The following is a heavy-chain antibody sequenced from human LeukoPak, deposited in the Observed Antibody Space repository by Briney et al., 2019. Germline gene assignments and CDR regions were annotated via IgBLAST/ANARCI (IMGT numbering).Heavy chain of an antibody. CDR2: TSYNGNT. CDR3: ARHSGSGWQALGY. Sequence: ASVKVSCKASGYTFSNYGISWVRQAPGLGLEWIGWTSYNGNTNYAQKFQDRVTMTTDTATTTAYMELRSLESDDTAVYYCARHSGSGWQALGYWGQGTLVTVSS. D-gene: IGHD6-19*01. J-gene: IGHJ4*02. V-gene: IGHV1-18*04. CDR1: GYTFSNYG.